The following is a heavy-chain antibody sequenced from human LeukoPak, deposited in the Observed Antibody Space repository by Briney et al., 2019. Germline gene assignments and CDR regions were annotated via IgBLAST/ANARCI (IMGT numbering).Heavy chain of an antibody. V-gene: IGHV1-24*01. Sequence: GASVKDSCKVSGYTLTELSMHWVRQAPGKGLEWMGGFDPEDGETIYAQKFQGRVTMTEDTSTDTAYMELSSLGSEDTAVYYCATWVTQYYYYGMDVWGQGTTVTVSS. CDR2: FDPEDGET. CDR1: GYTLTELS. CDR3: ATWVTQYYYYGMDV. J-gene: IGHJ6*02. D-gene: IGHD2-21*02.